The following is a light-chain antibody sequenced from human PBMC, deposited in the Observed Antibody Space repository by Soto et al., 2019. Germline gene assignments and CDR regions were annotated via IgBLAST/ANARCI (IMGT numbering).Light chain of an antibody. CDR1: QDISNW. CDR2: KAS. Sequence: DTQMTQSPSTLSASIGDRVTITCRASQDISNWLAWYQQRPGKAPKLLIYKASTLQNGVPSRFSGSGSGTEFTLTISSLQPDDFATYYYQQRTFGQGTKVEIK. J-gene: IGKJ1*01. CDR3: QQRT. V-gene: IGKV1-5*03.